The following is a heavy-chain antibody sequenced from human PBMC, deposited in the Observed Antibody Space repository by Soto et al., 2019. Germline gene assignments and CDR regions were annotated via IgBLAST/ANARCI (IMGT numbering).Heavy chain of an antibody. J-gene: IGHJ4*02. CDR3: AHVYSAASGTRYYFDY. V-gene: IGHV2-5*02. CDR2: IYWDDDK. D-gene: IGHD1-7*01. CDR1: GFSFTTDGMG. Sequence: QITLKESGPTLVKPTQTLTLTCTFSGFSFTTDGMGVGWIRQPPGKALEWLALIYWDDDKRFSPSLKSRITITKDASRNQVVLTWTNMDPADTATYYCAHVYSAASGTRYYFDYWGQGTLVTVSS.